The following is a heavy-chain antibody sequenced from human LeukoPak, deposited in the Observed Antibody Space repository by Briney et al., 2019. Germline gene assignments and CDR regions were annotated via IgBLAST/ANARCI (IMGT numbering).Heavy chain of an antibody. J-gene: IGHJ5*02. CDR2: IIPIFGTA. Sequence: SVKVSCKASGGTFSSYAISWVRQAPGQGLEWMGGIIPIFGTANYAQKFQGRVTITADESTSTAYMELSSLRSEDTAVYYCAREGGHRTMTIPTPYIAGLFSWGQGTLVTVSS. CDR3: AREGGHRTMTIPTPYIAGLFS. V-gene: IGHV1-69*13. CDR1: GGTFSSYA. D-gene: IGHD3-22*01.